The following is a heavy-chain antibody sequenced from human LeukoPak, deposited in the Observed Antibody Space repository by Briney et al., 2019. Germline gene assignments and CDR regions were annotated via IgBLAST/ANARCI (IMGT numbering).Heavy chain of an antibody. J-gene: IGHJ4*02. Sequence: GGSLRLSCAASGFTFSTYNMHWVRQAPGKGLEWVALMLSDGSNKYHADSVKGRFTISTDNSKNALFLQMNSLRDEDTAVYYCAKDSGYSYGHGLDYWGQGTLVTVSS. CDR3: AKDSGYSYGHGLDY. D-gene: IGHD5-18*01. V-gene: IGHV3-33*06. CDR2: MLSDGSNK. CDR1: GFTFSTYN.